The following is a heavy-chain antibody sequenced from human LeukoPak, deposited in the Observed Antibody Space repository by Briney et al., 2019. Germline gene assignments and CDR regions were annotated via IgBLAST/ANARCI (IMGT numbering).Heavy chain of an antibody. D-gene: IGHD3-16*02. CDR3: ARGGDDYVWGSYRSHQFDY. CDR2: IYYSGST. Sequence: SETLSLTCTVSGGSISSGDYYWSWIRQPPGKGLEWIGYIYYSGSTYYNPSLKSRVTISVDTSKNQFSLKLSSVTVADTAVYYCARGGDDYVWGSYRSHQFDYWGQGTLVTVSS. V-gene: IGHV4-30-4*01. J-gene: IGHJ4*02. CDR1: GGSISSGDYY.